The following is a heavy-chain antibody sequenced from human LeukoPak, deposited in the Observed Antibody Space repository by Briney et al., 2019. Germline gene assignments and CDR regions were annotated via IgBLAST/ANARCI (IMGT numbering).Heavy chain of an antibody. J-gene: IGHJ4*02. D-gene: IGHD4-17*01. CDR2: IIPIFGTA. CDR3: ATNPHRATVTTLDY. Sequence: ASVKVPCKASGGTFSSYAISWVRQAPGQGLEWMGGIIPIFGTANYAQKFQGRVTITTDESTSTAYMELSSLRSEDTAVYYCATNPHRATVTTLDYWGQGTLVTVSS. V-gene: IGHV1-69*05. CDR1: GGTFSSYA.